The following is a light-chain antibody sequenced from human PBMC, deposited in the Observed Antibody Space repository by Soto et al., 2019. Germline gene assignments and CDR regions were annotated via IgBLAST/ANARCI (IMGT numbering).Light chain of an antibody. J-gene: IGKJ5*01. CDR3: QQYGSSPLT. Sequence: EIVLTQSPGTLSLSPGERATLSCGASQSVSSSYLAWYQQKPGQAPTHLLYGASSRATGVPDRCSGSGAGTDFTLTISRREPEDFAVYDWQQYGSSPLTFGQGTRLEI. CDR1: QSVSSSY. V-gene: IGKV3-20*01. CDR2: GAS.